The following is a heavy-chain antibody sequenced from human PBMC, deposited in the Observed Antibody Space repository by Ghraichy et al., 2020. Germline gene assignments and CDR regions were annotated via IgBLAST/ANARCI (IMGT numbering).Heavy chain of an antibody. CDR2: ISSKGHYL. CDR3: ARERLYYYVGSGHYYFDC. V-gene: IGHV3-21*01. Sequence: GGSLRLSFRTSRSAFHTSGIQWHSEIPWKGLGWESTISSKGHYLYYADSMKGRFTISRDNAKNSLYLRINSLTAEDSAVYYCARERLYYYVGSGHYYFDCWGQGTLVTVSS. CDR1: RSAFHTSG. J-gene: IGHJ4*02. D-gene: IGHD3-22*01.